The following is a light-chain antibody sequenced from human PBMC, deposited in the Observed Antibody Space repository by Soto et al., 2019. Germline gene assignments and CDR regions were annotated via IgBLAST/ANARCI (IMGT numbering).Light chain of an antibody. CDR3: QQSYSTPRT. CDR1: QTIINY. CDR2: AAS. V-gene: IGKV1-39*01. Sequence: IHMTHSPSSLSASVGYRVTITFLASQTIINYLNWYQQKPGKAPKLLIYAASTLQSGVPSRFSGSGSGTDFTLSIGSLQPEDFATYYCQQSYSTPRTFGQGTKVDNK. J-gene: IGKJ1*01.